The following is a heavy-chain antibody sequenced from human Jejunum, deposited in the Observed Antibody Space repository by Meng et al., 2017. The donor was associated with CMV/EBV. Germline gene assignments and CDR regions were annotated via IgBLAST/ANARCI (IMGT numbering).Heavy chain of an antibody. Sequence: SGFSVGNYFMSWVRQAPGKGLEWISSLYPVGSTYYAASVQGRFSVSRDDSKNTMYLQINSLKNEDTALYYCAREAWADSSGELEYWGQGTLVTVSS. D-gene: IGHD3-22*01. V-gene: IGHV3-66*02. CDR3: AREAWADSSGELEY. J-gene: IGHJ4*02. CDR1: GFSVGNYF. CDR2: LYPVGST.